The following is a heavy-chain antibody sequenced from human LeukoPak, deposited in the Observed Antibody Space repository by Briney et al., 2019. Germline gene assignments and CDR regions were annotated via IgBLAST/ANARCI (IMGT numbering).Heavy chain of an antibody. D-gene: IGHD2-15*01. CDR2: INAGNGNT. Sequence: ASVKVSCKASGYTFTSYAMHWVRQAPGQRLEWMGWINAGNGNTKYSQKFQGRVTITRDTSASTAYMELSSLRSEDTAVYYCARWVVAAHTKNNWFDPWGQGTLVTVSS. J-gene: IGHJ5*02. CDR3: ARWVVAAHTKNNWFDP. CDR1: GYTFTSYA. V-gene: IGHV1-3*01.